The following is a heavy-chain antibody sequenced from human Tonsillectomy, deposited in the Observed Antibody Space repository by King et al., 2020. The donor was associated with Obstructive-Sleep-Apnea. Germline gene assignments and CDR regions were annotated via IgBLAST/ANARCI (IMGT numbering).Heavy chain of an antibody. D-gene: IGHD3-10*01. J-gene: IGHJ6*02. CDR3: AGDRAQARYRGELLFLSDQYGMDV. CDR1: GYTFTGYY. Sequence: VQLVQSGAEVKKPGASVKVSCKASGYTFTGYYMHWVRQAPGQGLEWMGWINPNSGGTNYAQKFQDRVTMTRDTSISNAYMELSRLRSYDTAVYYCAGDRAQARYRGELLFLSDQYGMDVWGQGTTVTVSS. V-gene: IGHV1-2*02. CDR2: INPNSGGT.